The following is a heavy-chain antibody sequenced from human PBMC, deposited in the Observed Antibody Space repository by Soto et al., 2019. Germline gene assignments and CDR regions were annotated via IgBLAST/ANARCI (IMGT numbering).Heavy chain of an antibody. CDR2: IIPIFGTA. Sequence: SVKVSCKASGGTFSSYAISWVRQAPGQGLEWMGGIIPIFGTANYAQKFQGRVTITADKSTSTAYMELSSLRSEDTAVYYCARVGGIYYGSASEGYWGQGTLVTVSS. D-gene: IGHD3-10*01. J-gene: IGHJ4*02. CDR1: GGTFSSYA. V-gene: IGHV1-69*06. CDR3: ARVGGIYYGSASEGY.